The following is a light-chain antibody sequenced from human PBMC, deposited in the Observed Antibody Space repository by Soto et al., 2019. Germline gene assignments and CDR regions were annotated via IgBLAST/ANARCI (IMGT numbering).Light chain of an antibody. CDR2: GAS. Sequence: EILMTQSPATLSVSPGERATLSCRASQSVSRNLAWYQQKPGQAPRLVIYGASTRATGIPARFSGSGSGTEGTLTISSLKPEDCAVYYCQQYNNWTRTFGQGTKVDIK. V-gene: IGKV3-15*01. J-gene: IGKJ1*01. CDR1: QSVSRN. CDR3: QQYNNWTRT.